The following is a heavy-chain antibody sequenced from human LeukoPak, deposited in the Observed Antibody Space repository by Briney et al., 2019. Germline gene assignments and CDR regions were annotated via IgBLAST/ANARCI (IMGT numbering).Heavy chain of an antibody. V-gene: IGHV4-39*01. Sequence: SETLSLTCTVSGGSISSSSYCWGWIRQPPGQGLDGIGSIYYSGSTYYNPSLKSRVTISVDTSKNQFSLKLSSVTAADTAVYYCARSPGQWLVNWYFDLWGRGTLVTASS. CDR3: ARSPGQWLVNWYFDL. J-gene: IGHJ2*01. CDR2: IYYSGST. CDR1: GGSISSSSYC. D-gene: IGHD6-19*01.